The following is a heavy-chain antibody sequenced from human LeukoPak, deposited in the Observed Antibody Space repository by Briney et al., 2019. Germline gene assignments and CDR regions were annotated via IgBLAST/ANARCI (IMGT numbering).Heavy chain of an antibody. J-gene: IGHJ4*02. CDR3: AKIVVVPAATKVPFDY. D-gene: IGHD2-2*01. Sequence: GGSLRLSCAASGFIFSSYGMHWVRQAPGKGLEWVPFIRYDGSNKYYADSVKGRFTISRDNSKNTLYLQMNSLRAEDTAVYYCAKIVVVPAATKVPFDYWGQGTLVTVSS. CDR2: IRYDGSNK. V-gene: IGHV3-30*02. CDR1: GFIFSSYG.